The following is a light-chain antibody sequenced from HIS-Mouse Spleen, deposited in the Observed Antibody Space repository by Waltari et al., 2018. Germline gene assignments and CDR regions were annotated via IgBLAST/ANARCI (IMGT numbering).Light chain of an antibody. CDR1: KLGDKY. CDR2: QDS. J-gene: IGLJ2*01. Sequence: SYELTQPPSVSVSPGQTASITCSGDKLGDKYACWYQQKPGQSPVLVIYQDSKRPAGIPARLAGSRSGNTATLTISGTQAMDEADYYCQAWDSSTVVFGGGTKLTVL. CDR3: QAWDSSTVV. V-gene: IGLV3-1*01.